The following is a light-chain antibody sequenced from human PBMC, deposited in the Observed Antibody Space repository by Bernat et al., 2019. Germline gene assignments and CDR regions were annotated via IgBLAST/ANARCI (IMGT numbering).Light chain of an antibody. Sequence: SSELTQPPSVSVSPGQTATIVCSGDNLGNKYVSWYQQKSGQPSLLVIFQDSQRPSGIPARFSGSSSGNTATLTISETQAVDEAAYYCLAWDSRTAVFGGGTELTVL. CDR2: QDS. CDR3: LAWDSRTAV. CDR1: NLGNKY. J-gene: IGLJ2*01. V-gene: IGLV3-1*01.